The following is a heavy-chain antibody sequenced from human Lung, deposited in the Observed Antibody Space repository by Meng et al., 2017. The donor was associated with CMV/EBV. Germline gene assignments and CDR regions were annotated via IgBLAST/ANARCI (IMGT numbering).Heavy chain of an antibody. J-gene: IGHJ4*02. D-gene: IGHD2-15*01. V-gene: IGHV4-30-4*01. CDR1: GGSISSGDYY. CDR3: ARVGGCSGGGCYHRLFDY. Sequence: VVLQHSGRGLVKPSQTLSLTCTVSGGSISSGDYYWSWIRQPPGKGLEWIGYIYYTGSTYYNPSLKSRVIISVDTSKNQFSLKLNSVTAADTAVYYCARVGGCSGGGCYHRLFDYWGQGTLVTVSS. CDR2: IYYTGST.